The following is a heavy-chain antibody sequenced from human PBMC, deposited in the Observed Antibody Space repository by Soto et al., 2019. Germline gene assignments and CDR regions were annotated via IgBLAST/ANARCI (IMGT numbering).Heavy chain of an antibody. V-gene: IGHV3-74*01. Sequence: GGSLRLSCEASGFSFKSYNMHWVRQVPGKGPLWVSRINGDGSSILYADSAKGRFTISRDNAKNTLYLQMNSLRAEDTAVYYCGRGNFGFDYWGQGALVTVSS. J-gene: IGHJ4*02. CDR2: INGDGSSI. CDR1: GFSFKSYN. CDR3: GRGNFGFDY. D-gene: IGHD4-4*01.